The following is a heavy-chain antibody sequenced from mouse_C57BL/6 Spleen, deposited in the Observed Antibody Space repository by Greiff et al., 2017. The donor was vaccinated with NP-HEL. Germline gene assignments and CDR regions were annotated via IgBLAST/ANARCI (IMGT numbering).Heavy chain of an antibody. J-gene: IGHJ4*01. CDR3: ARPDDGYDYAMDY. V-gene: IGHV5-6*01. Sequence: EVKLMESGGDLVKPGGSLKLSCAASGFTFSSYGMSWVRQTPAKRLEWVATISSGGSYTYYPDSVKGRFTISRDNAKNTLYLQMSSLKSEDTAMYYCARPDDGYDYAMDYWGQGTSVTVSS. CDR1: GFTFSSYG. D-gene: IGHD2-3*01. CDR2: ISSGGSYT.